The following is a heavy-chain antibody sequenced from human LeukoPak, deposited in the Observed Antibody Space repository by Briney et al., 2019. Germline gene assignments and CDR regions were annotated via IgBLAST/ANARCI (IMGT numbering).Heavy chain of an antibody. CDR1: GFTFSDYS. D-gene: IGHD5-12*01. J-gene: IGHJ4*02. CDR2: ISSSSTTI. Sequence: PGGSLRLSCAASGFTFSDYSMNWVRQAPGKGLEWVSYISSSSTTIFYADSVKGRFTISRDNAKNSLYLQMNSLTAEDTAVYYCARGGGSGYDWGTVYWGQGTLVTVSS. V-gene: IGHV3-48*04. CDR3: ARGGGSGYDWGTVY.